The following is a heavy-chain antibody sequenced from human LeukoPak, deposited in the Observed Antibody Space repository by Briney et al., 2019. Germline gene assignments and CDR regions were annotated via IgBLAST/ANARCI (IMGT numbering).Heavy chain of an antibody. Sequence: GGLRLSCAASGFSFKDWMSWVRQAPGKGLEWVADITPDGSGKTYVDSVKGRFTISRDNAKNSLYLQMNSLRVDDTALYYCAGSQHGTRDFQNWGQGTLVTVSS. CDR3: AGSQHGTRDFQN. CDR1: GFSFKDW. V-gene: IGHV3-7*01. D-gene: IGHD6-13*01. J-gene: IGHJ1*01. CDR2: ITPDGSGK.